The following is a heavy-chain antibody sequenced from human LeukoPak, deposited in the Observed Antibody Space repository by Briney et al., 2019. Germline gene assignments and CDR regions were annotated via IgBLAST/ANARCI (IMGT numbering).Heavy chain of an antibody. V-gene: IGHV5-51*01. Sequence: GESLKISWKGSGYSFTNYCIAWVRPMPGKGLGWVGIIYPGYSDTRYSTSFQGQVTISAEKSISTAYLQWSSLKASDTAMYYCARRGGTTVTNWFDTWGQGTLVTVSS. D-gene: IGHD4-17*01. J-gene: IGHJ5*02. CDR2: IYPGYSDT. CDR1: GYSFTNYC. CDR3: ARRGGTTVTNWFDT.